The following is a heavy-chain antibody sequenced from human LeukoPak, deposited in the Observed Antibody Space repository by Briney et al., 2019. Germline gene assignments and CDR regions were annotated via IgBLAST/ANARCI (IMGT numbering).Heavy chain of an antibody. J-gene: IGHJ4*02. D-gene: IGHD3-10*01. CDR2: ISGSGGST. CDR3: ARETYYYGSGSYRNFDY. V-gene: IGHV3-23*01. Sequence: GGSLRLSCAASGFTFSSYAMNWVRQAPGKGLEWVSAISGSGGSTYYADSVKGRFTISRDNSKNTLYLQMNSLRAEDTAVYYCARETYYYGSGSYRNFDYWGQGTLVTVSS. CDR1: GFTFSSYA.